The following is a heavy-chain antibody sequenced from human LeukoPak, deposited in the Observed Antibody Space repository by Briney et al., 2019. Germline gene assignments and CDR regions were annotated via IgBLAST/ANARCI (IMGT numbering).Heavy chain of an antibody. V-gene: IGHV1-2*02. CDR1: GGTFSSYA. D-gene: IGHD2-2*02. Sequence: GASVKVSCKASGGTFSSYAISWVRQAPGQGLEWMGWINPNSGGTNYAQKFQGRVTMTRDTSISTAYMELSRLRSDDTAVYYCARGPKPTKLLYVDYWGQGTLVTVSS. CDR2: INPNSGGT. J-gene: IGHJ4*02. CDR3: ARGPKPTKLLYVDY.